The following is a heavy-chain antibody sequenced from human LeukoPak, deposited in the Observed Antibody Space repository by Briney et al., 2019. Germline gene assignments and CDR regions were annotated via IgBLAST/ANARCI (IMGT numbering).Heavy chain of an antibody. CDR3: ASKGNDYGDYYYYGLDV. CDR1: GASISSTDL. Sequence: PSDILSLTCAVSGASISSTDLWSWVRQPPGNGLEWIGQIYHSGITNYNPSLRSRVTISVDKSKNQFSLKLSSVTAADTAAYYCASKGNDYGDYYYYGLDVWGQGTTVTVSS. D-gene: IGHD4-17*01. V-gene: IGHV4-4*02. CDR2: IYHSGIT. J-gene: IGHJ6*02.